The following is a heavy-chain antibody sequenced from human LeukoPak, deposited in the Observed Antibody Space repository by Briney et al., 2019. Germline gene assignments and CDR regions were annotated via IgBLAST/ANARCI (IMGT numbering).Heavy chain of an antibody. Sequence: GRSLRLSCAASGFPFNSYGMHWFRQAPGKGLEWVAVIYYDGSNENYVDSVKGRFTISRDNSKNTLYLQMNSLKVEDTAVYYCARGRPPSNGWYLYMDVWGKGITVTVSS. CDR2: IYYDGSNE. CDR3: ARGRPPSNGWYLYMDV. V-gene: IGHV3-33*01. J-gene: IGHJ6*03. D-gene: IGHD6-19*01. CDR1: GFPFNSYG.